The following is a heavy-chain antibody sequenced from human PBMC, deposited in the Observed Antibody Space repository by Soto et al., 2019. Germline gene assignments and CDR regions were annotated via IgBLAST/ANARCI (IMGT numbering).Heavy chain of an antibody. V-gene: IGHV1-8*01. D-gene: IGHD3-10*01. CDR1: GYTFTSYD. CDR3: ARSSGSYTLYGV. CDR2: MNPNSGNT. J-gene: IGHJ6*02. Sequence: GASVKVSCKASGYTFTSYDINWVRQATGQGLEWMGWMNPNSGNTGYAQKFQGRVTMTRNTSTSTAYMELSSLRSEDTAVYYCARSSGSYTLYGVWGQGTTVTVSS.